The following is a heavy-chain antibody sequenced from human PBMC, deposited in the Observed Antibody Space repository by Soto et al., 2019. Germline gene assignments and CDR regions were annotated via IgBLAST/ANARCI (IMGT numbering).Heavy chain of an antibody. Sequence: PSETLSLTCTVSGGSISSYYWSWIRQPPGKGLXWIXXIXXSXXXXXNXXLKSRVTISVDTSKNQFSLKLSSVTAAETAVYYCARGSYYDSSGYDYWGQGTLVTVSS. J-gene: IGHJ4*02. CDR3: ARGSYYDSSGYDY. CDR2: IXXSXXX. D-gene: IGHD3-22*01. V-gene: IGHV4-59*08. CDR1: GGSISSYY.